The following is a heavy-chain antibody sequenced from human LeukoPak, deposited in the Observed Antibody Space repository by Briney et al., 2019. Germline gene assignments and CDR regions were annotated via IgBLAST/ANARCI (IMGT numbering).Heavy chain of an antibody. J-gene: IGHJ4*02. Sequence: PSETLSLTCTVSGGSISGSSYYWGWIRQPPGKGLEWIGNIYYSGSTYYNPSLKSRVTISVDTSKNQFSLKPSSVTAADTAVYYCARGTNPNNDYGDYNFDYWGQGTLVTVSS. CDR2: IYYSGST. CDR3: ARGTNPNNDYGDYNFDY. CDR1: GGSISGSSYY. D-gene: IGHD4-17*01. V-gene: IGHV4-39*07.